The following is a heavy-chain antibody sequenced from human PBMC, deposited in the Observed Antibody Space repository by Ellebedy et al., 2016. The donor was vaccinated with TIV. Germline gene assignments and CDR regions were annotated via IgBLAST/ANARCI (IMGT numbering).Heavy chain of an antibody. J-gene: IGHJ4*02. Sequence: SETLSLTCAVYGGSFSGYYWSWIRQPPGKGLEWIGEINHSGSTNYNPSLKSRVTISVDTSKNQFSLKLSSVTAADTAVYYCARERYYYGSGSYYNKASLIDYWGQGTLVTVSS. CDR2: INHSGST. D-gene: IGHD3-10*01. CDR3: ARERYYYGSGSYYNKASLIDY. V-gene: IGHV4-34*01. CDR1: GGSFSGYY.